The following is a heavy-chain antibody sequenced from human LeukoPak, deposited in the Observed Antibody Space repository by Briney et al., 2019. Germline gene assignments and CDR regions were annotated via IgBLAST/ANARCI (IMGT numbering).Heavy chain of an antibody. J-gene: IGHJ4*02. CDR2: ISGSGGST. D-gene: IGHD3-9*01. Sequence: GGSLRLSCAASGFTFSSYAMSWVRQAPGKGLEWVAAISGSGGSTYYADSVKGRFTISRDNSKNTLYLQMNSLRAEATAVYYCAKARIGKNLRYFDWLLSKVFDYWGQGTLVTVSS. V-gene: IGHV3-23*01. CDR3: AKARIGKNLRYFDWLLSKVFDY. CDR1: GFTFSSYA.